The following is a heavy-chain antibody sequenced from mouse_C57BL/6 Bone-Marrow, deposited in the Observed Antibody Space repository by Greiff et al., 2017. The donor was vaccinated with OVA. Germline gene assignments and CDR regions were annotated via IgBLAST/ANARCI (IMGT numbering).Heavy chain of an antibody. Sequence: EVQLQESGEGLVKPGGSLKLSCAASGFTFSSYAMSWVRQTPEKRLEWVAYISSGGDYIYYADTVKGRFTISRDNARNTLYLQMSRLTSEDTAMYYCTREGRNGNYWYFDVWGTGTTVTVSS. CDR2: ISSGGDYI. CDR1: GFTFSSYA. D-gene: IGHD2-1*01. CDR3: TREGRNGNYWYFDV. V-gene: IGHV5-9-1*02. J-gene: IGHJ1*03.